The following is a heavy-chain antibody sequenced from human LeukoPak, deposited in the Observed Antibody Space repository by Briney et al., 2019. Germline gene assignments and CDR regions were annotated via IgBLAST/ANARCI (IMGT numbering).Heavy chain of an antibody. CDR2: IKGGGDDP. V-gene: IGHV3-23*01. D-gene: IGHD2-21*02. CDR3: AKGGHDFNPFYW. CDR1: GFTFSAYA. Sequence: GGSLRLSCAAPGFTFSAYAMGWVRQAPGKGLEWVSSIKGGGDDPFYADSVKGRFTISRDNSKNTLFLQLDSLRAEDSAVYYCAKGGHDFNPFYWWGQGTLVTVSS. J-gene: IGHJ4*02.